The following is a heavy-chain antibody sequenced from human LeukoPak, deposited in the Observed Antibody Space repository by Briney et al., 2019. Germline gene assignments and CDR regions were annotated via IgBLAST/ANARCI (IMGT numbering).Heavy chain of an antibody. J-gene: IGHJ4*02. V-gene: IGHV3-21*01. Sequence: PGGSLRLSCAASGIYDMSWVRQAPGKGLEWVSSISSSSSYIYYADSVKGRFTISRDNAKNSLYLQMNSLRAEDTAVYYCARVYCSSTSCWNFFDYWGQGTLVTVSS. CDR3: ARVYCSSTSCWNFFDY. D-gene: IGHD2-2*01. CDR1: GIYD. CDR2: ISSSSSYI.